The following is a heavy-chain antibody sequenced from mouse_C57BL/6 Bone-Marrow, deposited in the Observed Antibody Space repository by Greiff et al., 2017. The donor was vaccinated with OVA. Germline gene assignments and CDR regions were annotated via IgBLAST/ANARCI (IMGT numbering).Heavy chain of an antibody. D-gene: IGHD2-3*01. CDR3: ARRWLPLYAMDY. J-gene: IGHJ4*01. Sequence: QVQLQQSGAELVKPGASVKLSCKASGYTFTSYWMHWVKQRPGQGLEWIGMIHPNSGSTNYNEKFKSKATLTVDKSSSTAYMQLSSLKSEDSSDYYCARRWLPLYAMDYWGQGTAVTVSS. CDR2: IHPNSGST. CDR1: GYTFTSYW. V-gene: IGHV1-64*01.